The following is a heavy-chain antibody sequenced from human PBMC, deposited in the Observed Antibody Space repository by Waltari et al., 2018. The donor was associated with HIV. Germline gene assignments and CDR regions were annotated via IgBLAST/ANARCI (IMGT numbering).Heavy chain of an antibody. CDR3: ARAASITIFGVDPIDY. D-gene: IGHD3-3*01. V-gene: IGHV4-38-2*02. CDR2: IYHSGST. J-gene: IGHJ4*02. CDR1: GYSISSGYY. Sequence: QVQLQESGPGLVKPSETLSLTCTVSGYSISSGYYWGWIRQPPGKGLEWIGSIYHSGSTYYNPSLKSRVTISVDTSKNQFSLKLSSVTAADTAVYYCARAASITIFGVDPIDYWGQGTLVTVSS.